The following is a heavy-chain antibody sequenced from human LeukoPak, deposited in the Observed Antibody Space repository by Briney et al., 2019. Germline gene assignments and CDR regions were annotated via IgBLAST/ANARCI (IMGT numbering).Heavy chain of an antibody. CDR2: IYYSGST. CDR1: GGSISSYY. V-gene: IGHV4-59*08. Sequence: SETLSLTCTVSGGSISSYYWSWIRQPPGKGLEWIGYIYYSGSTNYNPSLKSRVTISVDTSKNQFSLKLSSVTAADTAVYYCAGRSDGSGSTGGYYYGMDVWGQGTTVTVSS. J-gene: IGHJ6*02. CDR3: AGRSDGSGSTGGYYYGMDV. D-gene: IGHD3-10*01.